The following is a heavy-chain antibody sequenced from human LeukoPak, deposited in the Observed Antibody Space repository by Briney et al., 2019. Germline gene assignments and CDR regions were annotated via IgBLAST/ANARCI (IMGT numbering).Heavy chain of an antibody. V-gene: IGHV3-23*01. J-gene: IGHJ4*02. CDR1: GFTFSTYG. CDR2: ISGSGGST. CDR3: AKVSFGELFHFDY. D-gene: IGHD3-10*01. Sequence: GGTLRLSCVASGFTFSTYGMSWVRQAPGKGLEWVSAISGSGGSTYYADSVKGRFTISRDNSKNTLYLQMNSLRAEDTAVYYCAKVSFGELFHFDYWGQGTLVTVSS.